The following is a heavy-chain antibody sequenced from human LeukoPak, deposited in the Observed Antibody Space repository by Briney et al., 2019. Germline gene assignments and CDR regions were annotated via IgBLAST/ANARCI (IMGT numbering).Heavy chain of an antibody. J-gene: IGHJ4*02. V-gene: IGHV4-59*01. CDR1: GSSLSTYY. CDR3: AREGFWSGPIDY. CDR2: IYYSGST. Sequence: SETLSLTCSVSGSSLSTYYWSWIRQPPGKGLEWIGYIYYSGSTNYNPSLKSRVTISVDTSKNQFSLKLSSVTAADTAVYYCAREGFWSGPIDYWGQGTLVTVSS. D-gene: IGHD3-3*01.